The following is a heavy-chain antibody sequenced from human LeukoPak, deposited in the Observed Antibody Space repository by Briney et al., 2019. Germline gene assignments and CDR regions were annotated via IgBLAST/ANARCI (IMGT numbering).Heavy chain of an antibody. CDR1: GYSVSSGYY. Sequence: SETLSLTCTVSGYSVSSGYYWGWIRQSPGKGLEWIGSIYYSGSTYYNPSLKSRVTISVDTSKNQFSLKLSPVTAADTAVYYCAREIDRWLQMPSFDYWGQGTLVTVSS. V-gene: IGHV4-38-2*02. D-gene: IGHD5-24*01. CDR3: AREIDRWLQMPSFDY. CDR2: IYYSGST. J-gene: IGHJ4*02.